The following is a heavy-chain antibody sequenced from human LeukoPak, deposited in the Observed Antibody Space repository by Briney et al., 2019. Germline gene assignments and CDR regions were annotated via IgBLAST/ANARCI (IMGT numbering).Heavy chain of an antibody. D-gene: IGHD2-8*01. CDR1: GYTFTSYG. V-gene: IGHV1-18*01. CDR3: ACPGGWCRGSECVFNI. CDR2: ISAYNGNT. J-gene: IGHJ3*02. Sequence: GASVKVSCKASGYTFTSYGISWVRQAPGQGLEWMGWISAYNGNTNYAQKLQGRVTITADKSTSTAYMELSSLRSEDTAVYYCACPGGWCRGSECVFNIGGQGKMATVSS.